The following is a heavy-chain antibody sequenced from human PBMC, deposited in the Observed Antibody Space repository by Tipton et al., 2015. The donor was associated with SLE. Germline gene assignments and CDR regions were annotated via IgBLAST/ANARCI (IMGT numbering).Heavy chain of an antibody. Sequence: QLVQSGAEVKKPGESLKLSCKASGYNFTPYWIGWVRQMPGKGLEWMAIVYPDDSDTRYSPSFQGQVTISVDKSITTAYLGWSSLQASDSAMYYCVRGTVAGGTYFDFWGQGTVVTVSS. CDR1: GYNFTPYW. CDR2: VYPDDSDT. D-gene: IGHD6-19*01. J-gene: IGHJ4*02. V-gene: IGHV5-51*03. CDR3: VRGTVAGGTYFDF.